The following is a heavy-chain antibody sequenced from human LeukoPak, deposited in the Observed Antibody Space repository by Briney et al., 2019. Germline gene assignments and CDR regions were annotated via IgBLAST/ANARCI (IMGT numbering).Heavy chain of an antibody. CDR2: SNSDGSST. CDR3: ARAASYYYYYTDV. J-gene: IGHJ6*03. V-gene: IGHV3-74*01. Sequence: PGGSLRLSCAASGFTFSTSWMHWVRHVSGKGLVWVARSNSDGSSTSYADSVKGRFTISRDNAQNTLYLQVSSLRAEDTAVYYCARAASYYYYYTDVWGKGTTVTVSS. CDR1: GFTFSTSW.